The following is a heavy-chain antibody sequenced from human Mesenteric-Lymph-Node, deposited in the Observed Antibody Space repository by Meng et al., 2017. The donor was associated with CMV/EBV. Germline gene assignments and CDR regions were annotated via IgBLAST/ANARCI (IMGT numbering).Heavy chain of an antibody. J-gene: IGHJ4*02. CDR1: GFIFSGYM. D-gene: IGHD3-3*01. CDR3: AREDYDFWSGYYTQDY. CDR2: ITSSGSHT. Sequence: GGSLRLSCAASGFIFSGYMMTWFRQAPGKGLEWVSSITSSGSHTYYADSVRGRFTVSRDNAKNSLYLQMNSLRAEDTAVYYCAREDYDFWSGYYTQDYWGQGTLVTVSS. V-gene: IGHV3-21*01.